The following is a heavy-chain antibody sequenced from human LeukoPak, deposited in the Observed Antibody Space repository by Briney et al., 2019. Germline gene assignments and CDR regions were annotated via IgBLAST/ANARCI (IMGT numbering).Heavy chain of an antibody. J-gene: IGHJ4*02. CDR2: ISSSSTTI. CDR1: GFTFSTYN. V-gene: IGHV3-48*04. Sequence: GGSLRLSCAASGFTFSTYNMNWVRQAPGKGLEWVSYISSSSTTIYNADSVKGRFTISRDNAQNSLYLQMNSLRAEDTAVYYCARAVAGTPIDYWGQGTLVTVSS. CDR3: ARAVAGTPIDY. D-gene: IGHD6-19*01.